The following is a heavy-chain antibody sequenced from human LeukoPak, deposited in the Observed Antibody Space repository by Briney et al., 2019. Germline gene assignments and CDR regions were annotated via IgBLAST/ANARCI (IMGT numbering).Heavy chain of an antibody. CDR2: ISGSGGST. V-gene: IGHV3-23*01. CDR3: AKVPYSSGWYRVGYDY. Sequence: PGGSLRLSCEGSAFIFSGHWMNWVRQAPGKGLEWVSAISGSGGSTYYADSVKGRFTISRDNSKNTLYLQMNSLRAEDTAVYYCAKVPYSSGWYRVGYDYWGQGTLVTVSS. D-gene: IGHD6-19*01. CDR1: AFIFSGHW. J-gene: IGHJ4*02.